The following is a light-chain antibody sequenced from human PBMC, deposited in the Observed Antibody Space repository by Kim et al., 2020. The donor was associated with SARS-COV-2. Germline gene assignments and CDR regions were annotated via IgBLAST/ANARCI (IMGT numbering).Light chain of an antibody. V-gene: IGLV3-1*01. Sequence: SYELTQPPSVSVSPGKTASITCSGDKLGDKYACWYQQRPGQSPVLVIYQDSKRPSGIPERFSGSNSGNTATLTISGTQAMDEAYYYCQAWDSSTGVFGGGTQLTVL. CDR1: KLGDKY. CDR3: QAWDSSTGV. CDR2: QDS. J-gene: IGLJ3*02.